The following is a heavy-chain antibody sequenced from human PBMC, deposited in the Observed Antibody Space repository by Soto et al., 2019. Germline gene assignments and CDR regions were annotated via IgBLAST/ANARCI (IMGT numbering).Heavy chain of an antibody. CDR2: ISGSGGST. CDR3: AKGVGSKSRYYFDH. Sequence: GGSLRLSCAASGFTFSTYAMGWVRQAPGEGLEWVSSISGSGGSTYHADSVKGRFTISRDSSKSTLWLQMNSLRAEDTAVYYCAKGVGSKSRYYFDHWGQGTLVTVSS. CDR1: GFTFSTYA. D-gene: IGHD4-4*01. J-gene: IGHJ4*02. V-gene: IGHV3-23*01.